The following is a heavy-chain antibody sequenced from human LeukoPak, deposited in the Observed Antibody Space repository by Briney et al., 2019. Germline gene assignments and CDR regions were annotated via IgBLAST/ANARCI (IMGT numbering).Heavy chain of an antibody. J-gene: IGHJ4*02. CDR1: GFTFDDYG. Sequence: GGSLRLSCAASGFTFDDYGMSWVRQAPGKGLEWVANIKPDGSETYYVGSVKGRFTISRDNAENSLYLQMNSLRADDTAVYYCARDLDYWGQGTLVTVSS. CDR2: IKPDGSET. CDR3: ARDLDY. V-gene: IGHV3-7*04.